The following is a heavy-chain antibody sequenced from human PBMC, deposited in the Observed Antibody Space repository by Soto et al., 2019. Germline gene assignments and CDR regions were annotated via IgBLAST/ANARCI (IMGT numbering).Heavy chain of an antibody. CDR1: GFPFTSHA. J-gene: IGHJ4*02. CDR3: ARAPINPKWGVTMFDY. V-gene: IGHV1-3*01. CDR2: INAGNGNT. Sequence: QVHLVQSATEVKRPGASVKVSCQTSGFPFTSHAIHWVRQAPGQRPEWLGWINAGNGNTKYSQRFQGRITITSDTAASTAYMELNSLTSEDTSLFYCARAPINPKWGVTMFDYWGQGTLVTVSS. D-gene: IGHD7-27*01.